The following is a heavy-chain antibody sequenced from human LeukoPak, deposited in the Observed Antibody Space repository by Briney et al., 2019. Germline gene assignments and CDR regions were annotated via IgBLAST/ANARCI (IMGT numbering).Heavy chain of an antibody. Sequence: RASVKVSCKASGYTFTSYGISWVRQAPGQGLEWMGWISAYNGNTNYAQKLQGRVTMTTDTSTSTAYMELRSLRSDDTAVYYCARDRKEYYDFWSGSPPVNYYYGMDVWGQGTTVTVSS. D-gene: IGHD3-3*01. V-gene: IGHV1-18*01. CDR2: ISAYNGNT. J-gene: IGHJ6*02. CDR3: ARDRKEYYDFWSGSPPVNYYYGMDV. CDR1: GYTFTSYG.